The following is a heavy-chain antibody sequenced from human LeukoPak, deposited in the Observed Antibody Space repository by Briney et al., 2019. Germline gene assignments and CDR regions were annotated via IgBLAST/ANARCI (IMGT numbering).Heavy chain of an antibody. V-gene: IGHV3-53*01. J-gene: IGHJ4*02. CDR1: GFSVSSNY. D-gene: IGHD1-26*01. CDR3: ARPSPGVGPT. Sequence: PGGSLRLSCAASGFSVSSNYMSWVRQAPGKGLEWLSIIYSGGSTNYAASVRGRFTISRDNSKNTVYLQMESLRAEDTGVYYCARPSPGVGPTWGQGTLVTVSS. CDR2: IYSGGST.